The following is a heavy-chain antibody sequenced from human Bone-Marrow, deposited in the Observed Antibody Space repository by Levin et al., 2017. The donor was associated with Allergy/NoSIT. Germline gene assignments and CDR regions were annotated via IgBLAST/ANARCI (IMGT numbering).Heavy chain of an antibody. V-gene: IGHV4-31*03. D-gene: IGHD3-10*01. J-gene: IGHJ6*03. CDR2: IYYSGGT. Sequence: SETLSLTCSVSGGSISIPNYYWTWIRQDPGKGLEWIGYIYYSGGTYSSPSLKSRVSISLDASKNQFSLRLSSVTAADTAVYYCARVFRNHYGSGTYYFYMGVWGKGTAVTVSS. CDR3: ARVFRNHYGSGTYYFYMGV. CDR1: GGSISIPNYY.